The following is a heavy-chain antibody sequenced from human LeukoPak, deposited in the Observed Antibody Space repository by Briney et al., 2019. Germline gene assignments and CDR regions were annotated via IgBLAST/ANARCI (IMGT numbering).Heavy chain of an antibody. CDR3: ARKESAQRPLDP. CDR1: GFTVSSYS. D-gene: IGHD1-14*01. CDR2: IGGGGTIT. V-gene: IGHV3-23*01. Sequence: GGSLRLSCAASGFTVSSYSRSWVGQAPGKGREWVSVIGGGGTITIYADSVRGRFTISRDNAKNTVFLRISGLRAEDTYVCYCARKESAQRPLDPSGHGTLVPASS. J-gene: IGHJ5*02.